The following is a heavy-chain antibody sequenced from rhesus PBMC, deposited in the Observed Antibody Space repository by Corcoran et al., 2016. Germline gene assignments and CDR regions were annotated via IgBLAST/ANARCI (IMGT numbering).Heavy chain of an antibody. CDR3: ARVRGYLDY. V-gene: IGHV3-178*01. CDR2: ISNGGGST. J-gene: IGHJ4*01. Sequence: EVQLVESGGGLAEPGGSLRLSCAASGFTFSDYYMDWVRQAPGRGLEWVSRISNGGGSTWYADSMKGRFTMSRENAKNTLYLLMNSLRVEDKAVYYCARVRGYLDYWGQGVLVTVSS. CDR1: GFTFSDYY.